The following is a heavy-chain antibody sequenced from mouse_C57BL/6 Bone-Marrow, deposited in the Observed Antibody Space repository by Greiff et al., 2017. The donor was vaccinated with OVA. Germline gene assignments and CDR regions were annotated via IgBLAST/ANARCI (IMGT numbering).Heavy chain of an antibody. V-gene: IGHV3-6*01. CDR3: ARDPPHYYGSSYAMDD. CDR1: GYSITSGYY. Sequence: EVQVVESGPGLVKPSQSLSLTCSVTGYSITSGYYWNWIRQFPGNKLEWMGYISYDGSNNSNPSLKNRIPITRDTSKNQFFLKLNSVTTEDTATYYCARDPPHYYGSSYAMDDWGQGTSVTVAS. J-gene: IGHJ4*01. CDR2: ISYDGSN. D-gene: IGHD1-1*01.